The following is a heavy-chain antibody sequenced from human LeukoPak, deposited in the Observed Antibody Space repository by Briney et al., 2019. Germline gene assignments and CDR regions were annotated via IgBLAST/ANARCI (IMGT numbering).Heavy chain of an antibody. J-gene: IGHJ4*02. Sequence: PGGSLRLSCAASGFTFSSYSMNWVRQAPGKGLEWVSAISGSGGSTYYADSVKGRFTISRDNSKNTLYLQMNSLRAEDTAVYYCAKEMVGGDTTVTNEGYWGQGTLVTVSS. CDR2: ISGSGGST. D-gene: IGHD4-17*01. CDR1: GFTFSSYS. CDR3: AKEMVGGDTTVTNEGY. V-gene: IGHV3-23*01.